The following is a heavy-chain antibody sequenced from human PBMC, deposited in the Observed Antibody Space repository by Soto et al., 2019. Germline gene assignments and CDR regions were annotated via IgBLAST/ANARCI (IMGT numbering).Heavy chain of an antibody. J-gene: IGHJ6*02. CDR2: ISSSSSYI. CDR1: GFTFSSYS. D-gene: IGHD6-13*01. CDR3: AREEGDSWPLYYYGMDV. Sequence: AGGSLRLSCAASGFTFSSYSMNWVRQAPGKGLEWVSSISSSSSYIYYADSVKGRFTTSRDNAKNSLYLQMNSLRAEDTAVYYCAREEGDSWPLYYYGMDVWGQGTTVTVSS. V-gene: IGHV3-21*01.